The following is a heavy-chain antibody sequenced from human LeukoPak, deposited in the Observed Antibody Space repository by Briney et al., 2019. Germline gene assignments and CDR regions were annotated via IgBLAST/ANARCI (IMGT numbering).Heavy chain of an antibody. Sequence: GASVKVSCKASGYTFTSYGISWVRQAPGQGLEWMGGIIPIFGTANYAQKFQGRVTITTDESTSTAYMELSSLRSEDTAVYYCARGQQQLVQGAFDIWGQGTMVTVSS. D-gene: IGHD6-13*01. CDR2: IIPIFGTA. CDR3: ARGQQQLVQGAFDI. J-gene: IGHJ3*02. CDR1: GYTFTSYG. V-gene: IGHV1-69*05.